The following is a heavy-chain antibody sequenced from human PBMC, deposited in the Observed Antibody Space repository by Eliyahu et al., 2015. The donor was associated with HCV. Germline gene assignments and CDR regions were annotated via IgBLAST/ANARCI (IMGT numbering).Heavy chain of an antibody. V-gene: IGHV4-59*01. D-gene: IGHD6-19*01. CDR1: GGXXXTXX. J-gene: IGHJ5*02. Sequence: QVQLQESGPGLVKPSETLSLTCTVSGGXXXTXXWSXIRQPPGXGLEWIGYIHYSGSXNYNPXLKSRVTISVDTSKNQFSLNLTSVTAADTAVYYCASGGGGIAVAGTGGWFDPWGQGTLVTVSS. CDR3: ASGGGGIAVAGTGGWFDP. CDR2: IHYSGSX.